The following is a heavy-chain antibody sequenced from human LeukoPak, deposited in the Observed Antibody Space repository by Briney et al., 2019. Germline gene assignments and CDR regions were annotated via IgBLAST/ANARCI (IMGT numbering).Heavy chain of an antibody. V-gene: IGHV4-39*01. CDR1: GGSISSNSYY. J-gene: IGHJ4*02. CDR3: ARRFLRLGELSPIDY. D-gene: IGHD3-16*02. CDR2: IYYSGST. Sequence: PSETLSLTCTVSGGSISSNSYYWGWIRQPPGKGLEWIGSIYYSGSTYYNPSLKSRVTISVDTSKNQFSLKLSSVTAADTAVYYCARRFLRLGELSPIDYWGQGTLVTVSS.